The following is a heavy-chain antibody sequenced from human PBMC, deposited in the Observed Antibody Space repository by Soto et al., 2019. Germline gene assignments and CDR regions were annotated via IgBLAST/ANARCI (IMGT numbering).Heavy chain of an antibody. D-gene: IGHD1-26*01. V-gene: IGHV4-39*01. CDR3: ARHVSGSYHYYYGMDV. CDR2: IYYSGST. CDR1: GGSIISSSYY. J-gene: IGHJ6*02. Sequence: NPSETLSLTCTVSGGSIISSSYYWGWIRQPPGKGLEWIGSIYYSGSTYYNPSLKSRVTISVDTSKNQFSLKLSSVTAADTAVYYCARHVSGSYHYYYGMDVWGQGTTVTVSS.